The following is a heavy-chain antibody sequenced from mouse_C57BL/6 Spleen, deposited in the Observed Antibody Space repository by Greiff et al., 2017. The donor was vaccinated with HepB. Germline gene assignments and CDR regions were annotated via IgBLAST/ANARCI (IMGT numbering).Heavy chain of an antibody. CDR3: ARRGIYDGAMDY. Sequence: VKLQESGAELVRPGSSVKLSCKASGYTFTSYWMHWVKQRPIQGLEWIGNIDPSDSETHYNQKFKDKATLTVDKSSSTAYMQLSSLTSEDSAVYYCARRGIYDGAMDYWGQGTSVTVSS. J-gene: IGHJ4*01. CDR1: GYTFTSYW. V-gene: IGHV1-52*01. CDR2: IDPSDSET. D-gene: IGHD2-12*01.